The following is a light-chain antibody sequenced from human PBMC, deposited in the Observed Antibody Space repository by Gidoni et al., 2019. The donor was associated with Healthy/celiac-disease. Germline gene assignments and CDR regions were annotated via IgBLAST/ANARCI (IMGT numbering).Light chain of an antibody. CDR3: QQYNSPVT. CDR2: KAS. Sequence: DIQMTQSPSTLSASVGDRVTITCRASQSISSWLAWYQQKPGKAPKLLIYKASSLESGVPSMFSGSGSGTEFTLTISSLQPDDFATYYCQQYNSPVTFGQGTKVEIK. V-gene: IGKV1-5*03. J-gene: IGKJ1*01. CDR1: QSISSW.